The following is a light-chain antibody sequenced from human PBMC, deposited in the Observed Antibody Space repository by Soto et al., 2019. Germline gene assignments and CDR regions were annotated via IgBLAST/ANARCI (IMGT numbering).Light chain of an antibody. CDR2: GAS. CDR1: QSVSSN. V-gene: IGKV3-15*01. Sequence: EIVMTQSPATLSVSPGERATLSCRASQSVSSNLAWYQQKPGQAPRLLIYGASTRATGIPARFSGSGSVTEFTLTISSLQSEDFEVYYCQQYNNWPPWTFGQGTKVEIK. CDR3: QQYNNWPPWT. J-gene: IGKJ1*01.